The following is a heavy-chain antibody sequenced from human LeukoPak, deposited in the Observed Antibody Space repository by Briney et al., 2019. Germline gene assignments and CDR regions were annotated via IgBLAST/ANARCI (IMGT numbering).Heavy chain of an antibody. V-gene: IGHV3-23*01. CDR3: ATPDPDWDWFDP. D-gene: IGHD3/OR15-3a*01. CDR2: INGSGGST. CDR1: GLTFSSYA. J-gene: IGHJ5*02. Sequence: GGSLRLSCAASGLTFSSYAMSWVRQAPGKGLEWVSAINGSGGSTYYADSVKGRFTISRDNSKNTLYLQMNSLRAEETAVYYCATPDPDWDWFDPWGQGTLVTVSS.